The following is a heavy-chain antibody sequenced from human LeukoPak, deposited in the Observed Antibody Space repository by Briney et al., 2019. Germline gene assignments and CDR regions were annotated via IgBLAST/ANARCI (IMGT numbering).Heavy chain of an antibody. V-gene: IGHV1-2*02. Sequence: ASVKVSCKASGYSFTGFYIHWVRQAPGQGLEGMGWINPSNGGTDYAHNFQGRVTMTRDTSVSTAYMELSGLRFDDTAVYYCARDHHRQTPISFDPWGQGTLVTVSS. CDR1: GYSFTGFY. CDR3: ARDHHRQTPISFDP. J-gene: IGHJ5*02. CDR2: INPSNGGT.